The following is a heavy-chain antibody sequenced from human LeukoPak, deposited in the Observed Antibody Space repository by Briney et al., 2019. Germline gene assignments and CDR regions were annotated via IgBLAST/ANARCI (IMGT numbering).Heavy chain of an antibody. CDR1: GFTFSDYY. D-gene: IGHD3-9*01. V-gene: IGHV3-11*01. CDR2: ISSSGSTI. CDR3: ARGLNYDILTGYYTNFDY. J-gene: IGHJ4*02. Sequence: GGSLRLSCAASGFTFSDYYMSWIRQAPGKGLEWVSYISSSGSTIYYADSVKGRFTISRDNAKNSLYLQMNSLRAEDTAVYYCARGLNYDILTGYYTNFDYWGQGTLVTVSS.